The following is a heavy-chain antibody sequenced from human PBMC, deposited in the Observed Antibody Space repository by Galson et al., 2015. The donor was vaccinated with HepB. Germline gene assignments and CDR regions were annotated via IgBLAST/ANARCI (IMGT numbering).Heavy chain of an antibody. CDR1: GYNFTMYA. D-gene: IGHD6-13*01. Sequence: SVTVSCKASGYNFTMYAMHWVRQAPGQRPEWMGWINVGNGNTKYSQKFQGRVTITRDTSASTAYMELGSLKSEDTAVYYWARSGRFGIAAADHGLYWGQGTLVTVSS. V-gene: IGHV1-3*01. CDR3: ARSGRFGIAAADHGLY. CDR2: INVGNGNT. J-gene: IGHJ4*02.